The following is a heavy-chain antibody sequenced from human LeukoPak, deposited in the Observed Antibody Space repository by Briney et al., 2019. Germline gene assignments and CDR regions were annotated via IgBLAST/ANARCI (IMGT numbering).Heavy chain of an antibody. CDR3: ARAYSSGHFDY. D-gene: IGHD3-22*01. CDR2: IYYSGST. V-gene: IGHV4-31*03. J-gene: IGHJ4*02. Sequence: SETLSLTCTVSGGSISSGGYYWSWIRQHPGEGLEWIGYIYYSGSTYYNPSLKSRVTISVDTSKNQFSLKLSSVTAADTAVYYCARAYSSGHFDYWGQGTLVTVSS. CDR1: GGSISSGGYY.